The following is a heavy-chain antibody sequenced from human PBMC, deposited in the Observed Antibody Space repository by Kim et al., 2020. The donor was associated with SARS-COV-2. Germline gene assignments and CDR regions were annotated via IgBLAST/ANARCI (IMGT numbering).Heavy chain of an antibody. CDR1: GFTFSSYA. V-gene: IGHV3-23*01. CDR2: ISGSGGST. Sequence: GGSLRLSCAASGFTFSSYAMSWVRQAPGKGLEWVSAISGSGGSTYYADSVKGRFTISRDNSKNTLYLQMNSLRAEDTAVYYCAKDGYMVRGVIIKKGIDYWGQGTLVTVSS. J-gene: IGHJ4*02. CDR3: AKDGYMVRGVIIKKGIDY. D-gene: IGHD3-10*01.